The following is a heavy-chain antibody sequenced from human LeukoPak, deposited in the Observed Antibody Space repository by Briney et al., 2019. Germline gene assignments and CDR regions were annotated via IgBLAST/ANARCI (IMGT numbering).Heavy chain of an antibody. V-gene: IGHV3-74*01. J-gene: IGHJ4*02. D-gene: IGHD1-26*01. CDR2: INSDESST. CDR3: ARGHLGALDY. Sequence: GGSLRLSCAASGFTFSSHWMHWVRQAPGKGLVWVSNINSDESSTYYADSVKGRFTISRDNAKYTLYLQMNSLRADDTAVYYCARGHLGALDYWGQGTLVTVSS. CDR1: GFTFSSHW.